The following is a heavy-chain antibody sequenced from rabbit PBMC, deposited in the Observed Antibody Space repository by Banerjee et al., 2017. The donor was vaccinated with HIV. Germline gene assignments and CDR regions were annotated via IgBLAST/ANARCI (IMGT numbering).Heavy chain of an antibody. CDR3: ARDIAGSSGYSNL. V-gene: IGHV1S40*01. J-gene: IGHJ4*01. CDR1: GFSFSSSYD. CDR2: IYGGSGST. Sequence: QSLEESGGDLVKPGASLTLTCTASGFSFSSSYDMCWVRQAPGKGLEWIACIYGGSGSTYYASWAKGRFTISKTSSTTVTLQMTSLTAADTATYFCARDIAGSSGYSNLWGQGTLVTVS. D-gene: IGHD1-1*01.